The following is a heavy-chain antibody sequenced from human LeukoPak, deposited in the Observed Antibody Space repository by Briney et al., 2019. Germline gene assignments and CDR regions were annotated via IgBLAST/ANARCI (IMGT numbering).Heavy chain of an antibody. Sequence: GGSLRLSCAASGFTFSSYSMNWVRQAPGKGLEWVSSIGSSSSYIYYADSVKGRFTISRDNAKNSLYLQMNSLRAEDTAVYYCAREKPEDIVVVPAATLDYWGQGTLVTVSS. D-gene: IGHD2-2*01. CDR1: GFTFSSYS. CDR3: AREKPEDIVVVPAATLDY. J-gene: IGHJ4*02. CDR2: IGSSSSYI. V-gene: IGHV3-21*01.